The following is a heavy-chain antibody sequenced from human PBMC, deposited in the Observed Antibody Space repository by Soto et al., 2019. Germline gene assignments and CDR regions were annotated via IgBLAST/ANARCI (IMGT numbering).Heavy chain of an antibody. J-gene: IGHJ6*02. CDR2: INTHNGNT. V-gene: IGHV1-18*01. CDR3: TREGSAPYYYYGMDA. CDR1: GYPLSTYG. D-gene: IGHD3-10*01. Sequence: ASVEVSRKASGYPLSTYGISWVGQGPGQGLEWLGWINTHNGNTNYAQNLQGRVIMTADTSTSTAYMELRSLRSDDTAIYYCTREGSAPYYYYGMDAWGQGTTVTVSS.